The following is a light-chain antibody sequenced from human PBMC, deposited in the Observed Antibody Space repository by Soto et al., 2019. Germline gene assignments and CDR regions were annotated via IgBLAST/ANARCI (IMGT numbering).Light chain of an antibody. Sequence: QSVLTQPPSVSAAQGQKVTISCSVSSSNIGNNYVSWYQQAPGAAPKLLIYDNDKRPSGIPDRFTGSKSGTSATLDITGLQTGDEADYFCGTWDRNLRGAYVFGTGTKVTVL. J-gene: IGLJ1*01. CDR1: SSNIGNNY. CDR3: GTWDRNLRGAYV. CDR2: DND. V-gene: IGLV1-51*01.